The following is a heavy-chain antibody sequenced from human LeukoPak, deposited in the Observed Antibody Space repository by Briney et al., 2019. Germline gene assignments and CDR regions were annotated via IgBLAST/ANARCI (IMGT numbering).Heavy chain of an antibody. CDR3: ARDCIAAAGQNHFDY. J-gene: IGHJ4*02. CDR1: GFTFSSYG. Sequence: GGSLRLSCAASGFTFSSYGMHWVRQAPGKGLEWVAVIWYDGSNKYYADSVKGRFTISRDNSKNTLYLQMNSLRAEDTAVYYCARDCIAAAGQNHFDYWGQGTLVTVSS. D-gene: IGHD6-13*01. CDR2: IWYDGSNK. V-gene: IGHV3-33*01.